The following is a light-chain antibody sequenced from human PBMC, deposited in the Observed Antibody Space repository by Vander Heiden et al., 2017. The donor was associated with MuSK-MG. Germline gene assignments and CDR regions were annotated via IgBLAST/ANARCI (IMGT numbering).Light chain of an antibody. V-gene: IGLV1-44*01. CDR3: AAWDDSLNAVV. CDR2: RNN. Sequence: QSVLTQPPSASGTPGQRVTISCSGSSSHIGSNTVNWYQQLPGTAPKLLTYRNNQRPSGVPDRFSGSKSGTSASLAISGLQSEDEADYYCAAWDDSLNAVVFGGGTKLTVL. CDR1: SSHIGSNT. J-gene: IGLJ2*01.